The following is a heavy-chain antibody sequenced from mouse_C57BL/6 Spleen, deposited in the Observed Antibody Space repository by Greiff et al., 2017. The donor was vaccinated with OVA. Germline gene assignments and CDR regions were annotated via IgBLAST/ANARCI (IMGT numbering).Heavy chain of an antibody. J-gene: IGHJ2*01. CDR1: GYAFSSSW. V-gene: IGHV1-82*01. CDR3: ARGEADYNNRCDY. D-gene: IGHD2-5*01. Sequence: VKLHQSGPELVKPGASVKISCKASGYAFSSSWMNWVKPRPGKGLEWIGRIYPGDGDNNYNGKFKGTATLTADKSASTAEMQLSSRTSEDSAVDFCARGEADYNNRCDYWGQGTTVTVSS. CDR2: IYPGDGDN.